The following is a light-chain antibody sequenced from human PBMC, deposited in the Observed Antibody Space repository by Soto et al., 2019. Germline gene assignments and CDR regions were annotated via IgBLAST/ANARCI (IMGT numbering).Light chain of an antibody. CDR1: SSDVGDYNY. V-gene: IGLV2-14*01. Sequence: QSALTQSASVSGSPGQSITISCTGTSSDVGDYNYVSWYQQHPGKAPKLIIYDVSNRPSGVSTRFSGSKSGNTASLTISGLQAEDEADYSCTSYTSTSSWVFGGGTKLTVL. J-gene: IGLJ3*02. CDR2: DVS. CDR3: TSYTSTSSWV.